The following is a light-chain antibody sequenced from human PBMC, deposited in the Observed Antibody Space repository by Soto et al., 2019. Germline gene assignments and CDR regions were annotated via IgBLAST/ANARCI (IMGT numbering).Light chain of an antibody. CDR3: QQLNSYHPLT. V-gene: IGKV3-11*01. CDR2: DVS. Sequence: EVVLTQSPATLSLSPGERATLSCRASQSVRTYLAWYQQKPGQAPRLLIHDVSDRATGIPARFSGSGSGTDFTLTISSLEPEDFATYYCQQLNSYHPLTFGGGTKVEIK. CDR1: QSVRTY. J-gene: IGKJ4*01.